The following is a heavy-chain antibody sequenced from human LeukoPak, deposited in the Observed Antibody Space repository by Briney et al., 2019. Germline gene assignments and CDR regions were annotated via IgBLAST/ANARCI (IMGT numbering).Heavy chain of an antibody. CDR2: IIPIFGTA. Sequence: SVKVSCKASGGTFSSYAISWVRQAPGQGLEWMGGIIPIFGTANYAQKFQGRVTMTRDTSTSTVYMELSSLRSEDTAVYYCASGQTKWELLVYWGQRTLVTVSS. J-gene: IGHJ4*02. CDR1: GGTFSSYA. V-gene: IGHV1-69*05. CDR3: ASGQTKWELLVY. D-gene: IGHD1-26*01.